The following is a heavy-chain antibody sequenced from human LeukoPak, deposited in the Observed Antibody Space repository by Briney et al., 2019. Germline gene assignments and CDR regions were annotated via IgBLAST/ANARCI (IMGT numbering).Heavy chain of an antibody. CDR1: GFTFSSYA. Sequence: GRSLRLSCAASGFTFSSYAMHWVRQAPGKGLEWVAVISYDGSNKYYADSVKGRFTISRDNSKITLYLQMNSLRAEDTAVYYCARSGYSGYAISEADYWGQGTLVTVSS. V-gene: IGHV3-30*01. CDR2: ISYDGSNK. CDR3: ARSGYSGYAISEADY. D-gene: IGHD5-12*01. J-gene: IGHJ4*02.